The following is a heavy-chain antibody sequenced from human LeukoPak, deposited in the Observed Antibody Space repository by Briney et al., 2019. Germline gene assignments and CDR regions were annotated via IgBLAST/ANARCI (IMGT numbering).Heavy chain of an antibody. V-gene: IGHV1-18*01. D-gene: IGHD3-10*01. CDR1: GYTFICYG. CDR3: ARVAGDGSGTFHY. J-gene: IGHJ4*02. CDR2: ISGYNGKT. Sequence: GASVKVSCKASGYTFICYGITWVRQAPGQGLEWMGWISGYNGKTNFAQKLQGRVTLTTDTSTSTAYMEVRSLRSDDTALYFCARVAGDGSGTFHYWGQGTLVTVSS.